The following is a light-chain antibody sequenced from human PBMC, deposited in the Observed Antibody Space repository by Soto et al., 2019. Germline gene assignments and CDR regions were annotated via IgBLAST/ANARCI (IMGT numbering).Light chain of an antibody. CDR1: QDISNY. Sequence: DIQMTQSPSSLSASVGDRVTITCRASQDISNYLAGYQQKPGTVPKLLIYGASTLQSGVPFRFSGSGSGTDFTLTISSLQPEDVATYYCQKYNSGPRTFGQGTKVEI. V-gene: IGKV1-27*01. CDR3: QKYNSGPRT. J-gene: IGKJ1*01. CDR2: GAS.